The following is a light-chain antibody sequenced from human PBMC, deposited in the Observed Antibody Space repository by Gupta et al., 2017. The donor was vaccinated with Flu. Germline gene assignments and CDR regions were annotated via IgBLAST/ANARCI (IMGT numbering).Light chain of an antibody. Sequence: TARSTCGGNNIGSKSVHWYQQKPGQAPVLVVYDDSDRPSGIPERFSGSNSGNTATLTISRVEAGDEADDYCQVWDSSSDHPHVVFGGGTKLTVL. CDR1: NIGSKS. CDR2: DDS. J-gene: IGLJ2*01. CDR3: QVWDSSSDHPHVV. V-gene: IGLV3-21*02.